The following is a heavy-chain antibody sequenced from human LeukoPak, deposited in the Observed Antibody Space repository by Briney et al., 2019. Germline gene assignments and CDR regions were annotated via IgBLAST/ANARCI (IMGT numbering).Heavy chain of an antibody. V-gene: IGHV1-18*04. D-gene: IGHD2-2*01. CDR2: ISAYNGNT. J-gene: IGHJ5*02. CDR3: ARDLGVGGYCSSTSCSWFDP. CDR1: GYTFTSYG. Sequence: ASVKVSCKASGYTFTSYGISWVRQAPGQGLEWMGWISAYNGNTNYAQKLQGRVTMTTDTSTSTDYMELRSLRSDDTAVYYCARDLGVGGYCSSTSCSWFDPWGQGTLVTVSS.